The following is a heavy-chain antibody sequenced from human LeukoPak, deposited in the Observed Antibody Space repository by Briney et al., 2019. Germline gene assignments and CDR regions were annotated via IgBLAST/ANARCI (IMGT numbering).Heavy chain of an antibody. V-gene: IGHV3-30*03. CDR2: ISYDGSNK. D-gene: IGHD6-13*01. Sequence: GRSLRLSCAASGFTFSSYGMHWVRQAPGKGLEWVAVISYDGSNKYYADSVKGRFTISRDNSKNTLYLQMNSLRAEDTAVYYCARGVNSRYSSSWYDWFDPWGQGTLVTVSS. CDR1: GFTFSSYG. J-gene: IGHJ5*02. CDR3: ARGVNSRYSSSWYDWFDP.